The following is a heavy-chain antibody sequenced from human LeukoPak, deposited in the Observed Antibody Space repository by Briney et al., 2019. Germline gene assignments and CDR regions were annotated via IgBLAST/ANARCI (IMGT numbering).Heavy chain of an antibody. CDR2: ISSSSSYI. Sequence: GGSLRLSCAASGFTFSSYSMNWVRQAPGKGLEWVSSISSSSSYIYYADSVKGRFTISKDNAKNSLYLQMNSLRAEDTAVYYCARIAPIVGAANAFDIWGQGTMVTVSS. J-gene: IGHJ3*02. V-gene: IGHV3-21*04. CDR3: ARIAPIVGAANAFDI. D-gene: IGHD1-26*01. CDR1: GFTFSSYS.